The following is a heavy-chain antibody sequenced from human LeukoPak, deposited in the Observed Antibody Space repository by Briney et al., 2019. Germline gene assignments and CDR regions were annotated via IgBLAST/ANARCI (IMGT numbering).Heavy chain of an antibody. CDR2: ISSSGSTI. CDR3: TRDLDGSGSYNWFDP. V-gene: IGHV3-48*03. CDR1: GFTFSIYE. D-gene: IGHD3-10*01. Sequence: PGGSLRLSCSVSGFTFSIYEMNWVRQAPGKGLEWVSYISSSGSTIYYADSVKGRFTISRDNAKHSLYLQMNSLRAEDTAVYYCTRDLDGSGSYNWFDPWGQGTLVTVSS. J-gene: IGHJ5*02.